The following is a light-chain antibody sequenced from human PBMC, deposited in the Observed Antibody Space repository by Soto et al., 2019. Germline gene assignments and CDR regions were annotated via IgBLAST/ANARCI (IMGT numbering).Light chain of an antibody. CDR3: QYSGSESGWT. CDR1: QSLTNTF. J-gene: IGKJ1*01. V-gene: IGKV3-20*01. CDR2: GAS. Sequence: EIFLTQSPVTLSLSPGERATLSCSAFQSLTNTFLAWYQEKPGQAPRLLIYGASGRATGIPDRFSGSGSGTDFTLTISRLEPADFAVYYCQYSGSESGWTLGRGTKVDIK.